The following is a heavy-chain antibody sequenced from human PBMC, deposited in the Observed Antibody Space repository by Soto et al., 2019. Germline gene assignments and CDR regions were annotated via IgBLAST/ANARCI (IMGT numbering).Heavy chain of an antibody. CDR2: IDPSDSFA. D-gene: IGHD3-10*01. CDR3: ARQKSGSGNSSFDF. CDR1: EYSFPIYW. V-gene: IGHV5-10-1*01. Sequence: GESLKISCQAFEYSFPIYWISWVRQKPGGGLEWMGRIDPSDSFATYSPSFQGHVTISADKSTRTVYLEWRSLQASDTATYYCARQKSGSGNSSFDFWGQGTPVTVSS. J-gene: IGHJ4*02.